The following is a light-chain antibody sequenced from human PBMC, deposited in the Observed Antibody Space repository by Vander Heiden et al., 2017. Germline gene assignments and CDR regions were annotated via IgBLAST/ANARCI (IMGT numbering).Light chain of an antibody. CDR2: DAS. CDR1: QGIYSA. V-gene: IGKV1D-13*01. CDR3: QQFYNYPFT. J-gene: IGKJ3*01. Sequence: AIQLTQSPSSLSASVGGRVTITCRASQGIYSALAWYQQKPGKAPKVLMSDASIVETGVPSRFSGSRSGTDFTLTISSLQPEDLATYYCQQFYNYPFTFGPGTKVDI.